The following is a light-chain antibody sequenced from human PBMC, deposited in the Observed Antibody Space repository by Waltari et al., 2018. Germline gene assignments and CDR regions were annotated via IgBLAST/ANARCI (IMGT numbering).Light chain of an antibody. Sequence: DILMTQSPSSLSASVGDRVTITCRASHSISNCLNWYQQKPGKAPNLLIYAASSLETGVPSRFSGSGSGTDFTLTISSLQPDDFGTYYCQQSYNTPPVTFGPGTKVDIK. V-gene: IGKV1-39*01. J-gene: IGKJ1*01. CDR1: HSISNC. CDR3: QQSYNTPPVT. CDR2: AAS.